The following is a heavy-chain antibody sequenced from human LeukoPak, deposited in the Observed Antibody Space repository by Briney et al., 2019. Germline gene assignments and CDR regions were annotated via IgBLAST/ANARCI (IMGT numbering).Heavy chain of an antibody. CDR3: ARGGQQLVYHYFDY. CDR2: INHSGST. D-gene: IGHD6-13*01. CDR1: GGSFSGYY. J-gene: IGHJ4*02. Sequence: PSETLSLTCAVYGGSFSGYYWSWIRQPPGKGLEWIGEINHSGSTNYNPSLKSRVTISVDTSKNQFSLKLSSVTAADTAVYYCARGGQQLVYHYFDYWGQRTLVTVSS. V-gene: IGHV4-34*01.